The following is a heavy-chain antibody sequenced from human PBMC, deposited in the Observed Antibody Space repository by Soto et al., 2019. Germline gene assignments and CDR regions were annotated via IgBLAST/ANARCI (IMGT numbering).Heavy chain of an antibody. CDR1: GGSIHSYY. Sequence: SETLSLTCTVSGGSIHSYYWSLIRQPPGKGLEWIGEINHSGSTNYNPSLQSRVTISLDTSKNQFSLKLSSVTAADTAVYYCARGTTGTTFHYYYYGMDVWGQGTTVTVSS. CDR3: ARGTTGTTFHYYYYGMDV. CDR2: INHSGST. V-gene: IGHV4-59*12. D-gene: IGHD1-1*01. J-gene: IGHJ6*02.